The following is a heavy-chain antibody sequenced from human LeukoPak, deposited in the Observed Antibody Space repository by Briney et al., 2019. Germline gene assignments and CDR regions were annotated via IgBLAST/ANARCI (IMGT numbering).Heavy chain of an antibody. J-gene: IGHJ3*02. CDR3: ARDSATTVVTPVAFDI. CDR2: IYYSGNT. D-gene: IGHD4-23*01. CDR1: GGSISSSSYY. Sequence: SETLSLTCTVSGGSISSSSYYWGWIRQPPGKGLEWIGNIYYSGNTYYNSSLKSRVTISVDTSKNQFSLKLSSVTAADTAVYYCARDSATTVVTPVAFDIWGQGTMVTVSS. V-gene: IGHV4-39*07.